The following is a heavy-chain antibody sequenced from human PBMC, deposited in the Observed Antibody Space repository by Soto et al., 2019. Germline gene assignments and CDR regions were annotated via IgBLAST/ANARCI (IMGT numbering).Heavy chain of an antibody. V-gene: IGHV3-48*03. CDR2: ISSSGSTI. Sequence: PGGSLRLSCAASGFTFSSYEMNWVRQAPGKGLEWVSYISSSGSTIYYADSVKGRFTISRDNAKNSLYLQMNSLRAEDTAAYYCAGEARKRFDYWGQGTLVTVSS. D-gene: IGHD6-6*01. J-gene: IGHJ4*02. CDR3: AGEARKRFDY. CDR1: GFTFSSYE.